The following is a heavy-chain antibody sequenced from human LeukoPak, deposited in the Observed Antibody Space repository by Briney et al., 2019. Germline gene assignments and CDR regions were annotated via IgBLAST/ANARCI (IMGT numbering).Heavy chain of an antibody. CDR1: GGSFSSYY. J-gene: IGHJ3*02. V-gene: IGHV4-59*01. CDR2: IYYSGST. D-gene: IGHD6-6*01. Sequence: SETLSLTCAVYGGSFSSYYWSWIRQPPGKGLEWIGNIYYSGSTNYNPSLKSRVTISVDTSKNQFSLNLRSVTAADTAVFYCARVHRLVPGPFHIWGQGTMVIVSS. CDR3: ARVHRLVPGPFHI.